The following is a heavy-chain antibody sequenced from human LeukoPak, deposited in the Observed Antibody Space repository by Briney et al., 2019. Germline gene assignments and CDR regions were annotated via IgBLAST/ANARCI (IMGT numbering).Heavy chain of an antibody. D-gene: IGHD1-26*01. Sequence: GASVKVSCKASGYTFTSYGVSWVRQAPGQGLEWMGWISAYNGNTNYAQKYQDRVTMTTDTTTAYMELRSLISDDTAVYYCARDRGGGSYWAHWGQGSLVTVSS. CDR1: GYTFTSYG. CDR2: ISAYNGNT. V-gene: IGHV1-18*01. J-gene: IGHJ4*02. CDR3: ARDRGGGSYWAH.